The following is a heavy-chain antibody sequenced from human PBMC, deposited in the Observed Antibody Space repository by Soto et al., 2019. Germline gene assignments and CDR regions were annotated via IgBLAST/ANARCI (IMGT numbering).Heavy chain of an antibody. V-gene: IGHV4-39*07. Sequence: SETLSLTCTVSGGSTTSSSYYWGWIRQPPGEGLEWIGTVYYSGSTYYSPSPKSRVTMSLDRSKNQFSLNLSSVTAADTAVYYCARSGGYYNDYFDYWGQGTQVTVSS. CDR1: GGSTTSSSYY. CDR3: ARSGGYYNDYFDY. J-gene: IGHJ4*02. CDR2: VYYSGST. D-gene: IGHD3-22*01.